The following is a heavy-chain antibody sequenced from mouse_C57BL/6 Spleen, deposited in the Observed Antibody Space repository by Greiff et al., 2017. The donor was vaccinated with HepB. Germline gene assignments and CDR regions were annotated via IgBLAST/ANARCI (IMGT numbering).Heavy chain of an antibody. J-gene: IGHJ2*01. Sequence: VQLKQSGPGLVAPSQSLSITCTVSGFSLTSYAISWVRQPPGKGLEWLGVIWTGGGTNYNSALKSRLSISKDNSKSQVFLKMNSLQTDDTARYYCARNLRYGSRSAYYFDYWGQGTTLTVSS. CDR1: GFSLTSYA. D-gene: IGHD1-1*01. V-gene: IGHV2-9-1*01. CDR3: ARNLRYGSRSAYYFDY. CDR2: IWTGGGT.